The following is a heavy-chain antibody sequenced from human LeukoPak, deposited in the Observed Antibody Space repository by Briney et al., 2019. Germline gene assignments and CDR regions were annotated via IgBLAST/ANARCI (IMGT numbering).Heavy chain of an antibody. J-gene: IGHJ4*02. D-gene: IGHD3-22*01. Sequence: GGSLRLSCAASGLSFSNSEVKWARQAPGKGLEWVSYISSSGNTIYYADSVKGRFTISRDNAKNSLYLQMNSLRTEDRAVYYCARAPFSYESTSYYYEDYWGQGTLVTVSS. CDR2: ISSSGNTI. CDR3: ARAPFSYESTSYYYEDY. CDR1: GLSFSNSE. V-gene: IGHV3-48*03.